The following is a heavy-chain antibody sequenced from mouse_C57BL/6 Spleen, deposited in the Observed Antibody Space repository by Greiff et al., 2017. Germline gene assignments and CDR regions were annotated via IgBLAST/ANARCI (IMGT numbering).Heavy chain of an antibody. CDR1: GYTFTDYD. CDR3: TRWGKNVNYVAY. V-gene: IGHV1-15*01. D-gene: IGHD2-1*01. CDR2: IDPETGGT. J-gene: IGHJ3*01. Sequence: VQLQQSGAELVRPGASVTLSCKASGYTFTDYDMHWVKQTPVHSLEWIGAIDPETGGTAYNEKFKGKAILTADKSSSTAYMELRSLTSEDSAVYYWTRWGKNVNYVAYWGQGTLVTVSA.